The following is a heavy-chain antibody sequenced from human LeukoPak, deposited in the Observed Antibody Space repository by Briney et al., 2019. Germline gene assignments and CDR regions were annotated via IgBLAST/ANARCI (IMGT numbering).Heavy chain of an antibody. J-gene: IGHJ4*02. V-gene: IGHV3-23*01. CDR1: GFTFSSYA. Sequence: GGSLRLSCAASGFTFSSYAMSWVRQAPGKGLEWVSIISGSGGSTYYGDSVKGRFTISRDNSKNTLYLQMNSLRAEDTAVYYCAKDLYSNYVRYYFDYWGQGTLVTVSS. D-gene: IGHD4-4*01. CDR3: AKDLYSNYVRYYFDY. CDR2: ISGSGGST.